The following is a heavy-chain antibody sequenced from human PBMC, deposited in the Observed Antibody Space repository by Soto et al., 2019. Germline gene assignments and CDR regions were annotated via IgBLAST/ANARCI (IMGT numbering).Heavy chain of an antibody. CDR3: AKSGRAAYPLKNWFDP. CDR1: GFTFSSYA. Sequence: PGGSLRLSCAASGFTFSSYAMNWVRQAPGKGLEWVSGISGGGGSTYYADSVVGRFTISRDNSNNPLYLQMHSLRDEDTAVYYCAKSGRAAYPLKNWFDPWGEGTPVTVYS. V-gene: IGHV3-23*01. J-gene: IGHJ5*02. D-gene: IGHD6-13*01. CDR2: ISGGGGST.